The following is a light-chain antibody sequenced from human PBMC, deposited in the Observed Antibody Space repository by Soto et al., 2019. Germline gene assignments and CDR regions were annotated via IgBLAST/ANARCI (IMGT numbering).Light chain of an antibody. Sequence: EIVLTQSPGTVSLSPGQRATLSCRASRNDRNNYLAWYQHKPGQAPRLLIYGASTRATGILNRFSGSGSGTDFTLTISRLAPGDFALYYCQQYGFAPGSFGQGTKVEI. CDR3: QQYGFAPGS. CDR2: GAS. J-gene: IGKJ1*01. V-gene: IGKV3-20*01. CDR1: RNDRNNY.